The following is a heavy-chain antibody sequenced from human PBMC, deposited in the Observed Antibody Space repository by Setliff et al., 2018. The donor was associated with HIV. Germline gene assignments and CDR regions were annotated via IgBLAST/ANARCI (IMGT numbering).Heavy chain of an antibody. CDR1: GGSIISNY. CDR3: ARHGAYYDFLTYYYPRYYFDC. Sequence: SETLSLTCTASGGSIISNYWSWIRQPAGKGLEWIGRIYTSGSTHYNPSLKSRVTMSVDTSKNQFSLRLTSMTAADTAVYFCARHGAYYDFLTYYYPRYYFDCWGQGTLVTVSS. D-gene: IGHD3-9*01. V-gene: IGHV4-4*07. J-gene: IGHJ4*02. CDR2: IYTSGST.